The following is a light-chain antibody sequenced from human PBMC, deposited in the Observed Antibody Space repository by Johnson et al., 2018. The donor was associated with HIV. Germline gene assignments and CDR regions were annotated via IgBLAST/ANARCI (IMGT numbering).Light chain of an antibody. Sequence: QSVLTQPRSVSAAPGQKVTISCSGSSSNIGNNYVSWYQQLPGTAPKILIYDNNKRPSGIPDRFSGSKTRHSATLGIGGLPTGDEADYYCGSWDSSLSAHYVFGTGTKVTVL. V-gene: IGLV1-51*01. CDR1: SSNIGNNY. J-gene: IGLJ1*01. CDR2: DNN. CDR3: GSWDSSLSAHYV.